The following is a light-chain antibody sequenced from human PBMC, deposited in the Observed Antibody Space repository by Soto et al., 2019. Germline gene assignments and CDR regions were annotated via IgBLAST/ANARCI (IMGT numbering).Light chain of an antibody. Sequence: PGEIVPLSCKASQSVSSSYLTWYQQKPGQAPRLLIYGASSRATGIPDRFSGSGSGTDFTLTISRLEPEDFAVYYCQQYGSSPVFGGGTKVDIK. V-gene: IGKV3-20*01. CDR2: GAS. J-gene: IGKJ4*01. CDR3: QQYGSSPV. CDR1: QSVSSSY.